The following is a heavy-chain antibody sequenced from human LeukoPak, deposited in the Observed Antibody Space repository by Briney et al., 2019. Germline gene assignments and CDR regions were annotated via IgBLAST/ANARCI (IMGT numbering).Heavy chain of an antibody. V-gene: IGHV3-48*01. CDR3: ARGVANNWFDP. CDR2: ISSSSSTI. CDR1: GFTFSSYS. J-gene: IGHJ5*02. Sequence: GGSLRLSCAASGFTFSSYSMNWVRQAPGKGLEWVSYISSSSSTIYYADSVKGRFTISRDNAKNSLYLQMNSLRAEDTAVYYCARGVANNWFDPWGQGTLVTVSS. D-gene: IGHD2-15*01.